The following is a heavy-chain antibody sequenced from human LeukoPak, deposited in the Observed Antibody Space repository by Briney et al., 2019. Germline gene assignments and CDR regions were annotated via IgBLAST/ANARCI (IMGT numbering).Heavy chain of an antibody. CDR1: GGSISSYY. D-gene: IGHD3-22*01. J-gene: IGHJ3*02. Sequence: SETLSLTCTVSGGSISSYYWSWIRQPAGKGLEWIGRIYTTESTDYNPSLKSRVTMSLDTSKNQFSLSLISVAAADTAVYYCASIRNYYDSSGYSSYAFDIWGQGTMVTVSS. CDR2: IYTTEST. CDR3: ASIRNYYDSSGYSSYAFDI. V-gene: IGHV4-4*07.